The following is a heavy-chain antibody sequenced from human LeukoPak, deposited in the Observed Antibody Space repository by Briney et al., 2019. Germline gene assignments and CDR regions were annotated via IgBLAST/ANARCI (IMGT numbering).Heavy chain of an antibody. CDR1: GFSFKDYG. J-gene: IGHJ6*02. Sequence: GGSLRLSCAATGFSFKDYGMHWVRQPPGKGLEWVSAINWNGGGTDYADSVKGRFTTSRDNAKNSLYLQLSSLRPEDTALYYCAKHLTATNTYIFFGLDVWRQGTSVTVSS. D-gene: IGHD1-26*01. CDR2: INWNGGGT. V-gene: IGHV3-20*04. CDR3: AKHLTATNTYIFFGLDV.